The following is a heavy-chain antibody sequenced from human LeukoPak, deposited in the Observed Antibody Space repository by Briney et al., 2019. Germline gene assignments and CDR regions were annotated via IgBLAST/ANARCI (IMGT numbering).Heavy chain of an antibody. D-gene: IGHD4-17*01. V-gene: IGHV4-59*01. CDR2: IHYSGST. CDR1: GGSISPYY. Sequence: SETLSLTCTVSGGSISPYYWSWIRQPPGKGLEWIGYIHYSGSTNYKPSLKSRVTISMDTSKNHFSLKLSSVTAADTAVYYCARLAIYGDRTNIDYWGQGTLVTVSS. CDR3: ARLAIYGDRTNIDY. J-gene: IGHJ4*02.